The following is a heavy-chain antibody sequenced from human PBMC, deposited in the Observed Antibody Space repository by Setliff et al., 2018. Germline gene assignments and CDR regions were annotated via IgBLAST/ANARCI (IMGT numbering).Heavy chain of an antibody. J-gene: IGHJ4*02. D-gene: IGHD6-13*01. CDR1: GYTFTSYY. CDR2: INTGGGSA. CDR3: VRGGLAAAGKKGVFEH. V-gene: IGHV1-46*01. Sequence: ASVKVSCKASGYTFTSYYMFWVRQAPGQGPEWMGTINTGGGSASIVDQFQGRVTMTRDTSTSTVYLDLNSLRSDDTAVYYCVRGGLAAAGKKGVFEHWGQGTLVTVSS.